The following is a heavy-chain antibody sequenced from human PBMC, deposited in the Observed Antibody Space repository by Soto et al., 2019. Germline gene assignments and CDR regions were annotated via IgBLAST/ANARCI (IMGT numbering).Heavy chain of an antibody. CDR1: GFTFSSYS. Sequence: GGSLRLSCAASGFTFSSYSMNWVRQAPGKGLEWVSSISSSSSSYIYYADSVKGRFTISRDNAKNSLYLQMNSLRAEDTAVYYCARDRRYSSSYDAFDIWGQGTMVTVSS. J-gene: IGHJ3*02. V-gene: IGHV3-21*01. D-gene: IGHD6-6*01. CDR2: ISSSSSSYI. CDR3: ARDRRYSSSYDAFDI.